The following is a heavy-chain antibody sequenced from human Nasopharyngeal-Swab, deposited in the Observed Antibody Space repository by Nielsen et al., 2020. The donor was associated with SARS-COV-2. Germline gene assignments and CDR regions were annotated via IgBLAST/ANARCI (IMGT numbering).Heavy chain of an antibody. V-gene: IGHV1-8*01. CDR3: ASACSSTSCRYYYYGMDV. D-gene: IGHD2-2*01. J-gene: IGHJ6*02. CDR2: MNPNSGNT. Sequence: ASVKVSCKASGYTFTSYDINWVRQATGQGLEWMGWMNPNSGNTGYAQKFQGRVTITRNTSISTAYMELSSLRSEDTAVYYCASACSSTSCRYYYYGMDVWGQGTTVTVSS. CDR1: GYTFTSYD.